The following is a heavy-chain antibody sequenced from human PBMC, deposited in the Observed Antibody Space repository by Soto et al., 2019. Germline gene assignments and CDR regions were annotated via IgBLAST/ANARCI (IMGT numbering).Heavy chain of an antibody. D-gene: IGHD1-1*01. Sequence: EVQLVESGGDLVQPGGSLRLSCAASRFTFDDYAMHWVRQAPGKGLEWVSGISWNSGSIGYADSVKGRFTISRDNAKNSLYLQMNSLRAEDTALYYCAKKRRRDAFDIWGQGTMVTVSS. CDR2: ISWNSGSI. CDR3: AKKRRRDAFDI. J-gene: IGHJ3*02. V-gene: IGHV3-9*01. CDR1: RFTFDDYA.